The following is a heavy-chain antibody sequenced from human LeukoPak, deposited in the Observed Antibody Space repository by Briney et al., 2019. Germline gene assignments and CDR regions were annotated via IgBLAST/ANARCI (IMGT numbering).Heavy chain of an antibody. J-gene: IGHJ4*02. CDR3: ARGSSAAAESYFDY. Sequence: GGSLRLSCAASGFSFSSYWMSWVRQAPGKGLEWVANIKQDGSEKSYVDSVKGRFTISRDNAKNSLYLQMNSLRAEDTAVYYCARGSSAAAESYFDYWGQGTLVTVSS. CDR2: IKQDGSEK. D-gene: IGHD6-25*01. V-gene: IGHV3-7*01. CDR1: GFSFSSYW.